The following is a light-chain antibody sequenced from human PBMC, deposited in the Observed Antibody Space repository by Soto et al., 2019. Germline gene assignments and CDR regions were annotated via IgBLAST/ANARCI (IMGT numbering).Light chain of an antibody. CDR1: QDITLY. CDR3: QNYNRAPRT. V-gene: IGKV1-27*01. Sequence: DIRMPQSPSSLSASVGDRVTITCRASQDITLYLAWYQQKPGKSPNLLIYAASTLQSGVPSRFSGSGSGTDFTLTISSPQPGDVATDFCQNYNRAPRTFGQGTRVEIK. CDR2: AAS. J-gene: IGKJ1*01.